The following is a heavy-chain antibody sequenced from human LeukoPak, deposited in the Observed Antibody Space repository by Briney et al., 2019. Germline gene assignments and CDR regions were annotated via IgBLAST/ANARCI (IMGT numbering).Heavy chain of an antibody. CDR2: INPNSGGT. D-gene: IGHD6-13*01. CDR1: GYTFTGYY. V-gene: IGHV1-2*02. J-gene: IGHJ6*03. CDR3: VTAAAEASYYYMDV. Sequence: ASVKVSCKASGYTFTGYYMHWVRQAPGQGLEWMGWINPNSGGTNYAQKFQGRVTMTRDTSISTAYMELSRLRSDDTAVYYCVTAAAEASYYYMDVWGKGTTVTVS.